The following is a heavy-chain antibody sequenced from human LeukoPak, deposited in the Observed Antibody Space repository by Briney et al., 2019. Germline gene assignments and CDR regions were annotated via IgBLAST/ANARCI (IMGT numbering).Heavy chain of an antibody. CDR1: GYTFTSYG. CDR3: ARSSGGYGMDV. CDR2: ISAYNGNT. J-gene: IGHJ6*02. V-gene: IGHV1-18*01. Sequence: ASVKVSCKASGYTFTSYGISWVRQAPGQGLEWMGWISAYNGNTNYAQKLQGRVTMTTDTSTSTAYMEPRSLRSDDTAVYYCARSSGGYGMDVWGQGTTVTVSS. D-gene: IGHD4-23*01.